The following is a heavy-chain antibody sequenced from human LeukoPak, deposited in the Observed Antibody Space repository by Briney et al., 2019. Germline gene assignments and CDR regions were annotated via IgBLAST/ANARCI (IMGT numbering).Heavy chain of an antibody. Sequence: GASVKVSCKASGYTFTSYYMDRVRQARGQGLEWMGKMNPSDGSTDFAQNFQGRVTMTRDPSKSTVYMELSSLRSEDTAVYYGVRGWWGTDYGWTNWFDPWGQGTLVTVSS. V-gene: IGHV1-46*01. D-gene: IGHD4-17*01. CDR3: VRGWWGTDYGWTNWFDP. CDR1: GYTFTSYY. CDR2: MNPSDGST. J-gene: IGHJ5*02.